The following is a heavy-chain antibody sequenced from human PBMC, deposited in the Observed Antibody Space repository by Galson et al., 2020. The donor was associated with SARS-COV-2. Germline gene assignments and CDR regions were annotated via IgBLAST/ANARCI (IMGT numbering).Heavy chain of an antibody. CDR1: GFTFDDYG. CDR2: INWNGGST. Sequence: GGSLRLSCAASGFTFDDYGMSWVRQAPGKGLEWVSGINWNGGSTGYADSVKGRFTISRDNAKNSLYLQMNSLRAEDTALYHCARDHTMNGIAVEDAFDIWGQGTMVTVSS. J-gene: IGHJ3*02. CDR3: ARDHTMNGIAVEDAFDI. V-gene: IGHV3-20*01. D-gene: IGHD6-19*01.